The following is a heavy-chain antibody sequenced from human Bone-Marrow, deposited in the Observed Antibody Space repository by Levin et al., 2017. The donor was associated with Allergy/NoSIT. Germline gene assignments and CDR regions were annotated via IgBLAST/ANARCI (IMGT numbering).Heavy chain of an antibody. D-gene: IGHD2/OR15-2a*01. Sequence: KAGGSLRLSCAASGFIFSNFYMSWICQAPGKGLEWISYISGSDGKMYYADSVKGRFSISRDNAENSLFLHMNSLRPEDTAFYYCAKGSRFQTFDSWGQGILVTVSS. J-gene: IGHJ4*02. CDR1: GFIFSNFY. CDR2: ISGSDGKM. CDR3: AKGSRFQTFDS. V-gene: IGHV3-11*01.